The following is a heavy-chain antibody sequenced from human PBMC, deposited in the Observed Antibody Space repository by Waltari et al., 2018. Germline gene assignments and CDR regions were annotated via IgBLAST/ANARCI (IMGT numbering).Heavy chain of an antibody. CDR3: ARDNRRGSGHDY. J-gene: IGHJ4*02. CDR1: AFTLRSYE. D-gene: IGHD3-3*01. V-gene: IGHV3-48*03. Sequence: EVQLVESGGGLVQPGGSLRPSCDASAFTLRSYELNWVRQAPGTGLDWVSYIRSSGSTIYYADSVKGRFTISRDNAKNSLYLQMNSLRAEDTAVYYCARDNRRGSGHDYWGQGTLVTVSS. CDR2: IRSSGSTI.